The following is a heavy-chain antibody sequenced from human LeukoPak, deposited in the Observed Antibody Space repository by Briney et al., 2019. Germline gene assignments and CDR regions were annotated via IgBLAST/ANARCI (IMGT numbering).Heavy chain of an antibody. CDR1: GFTFSSYA. CDR2: ISGSGGST. CDR3: ASHGCSYGYDRDYYYGMDV. J-gene: IGHJ6*02. D-gene: IGHD5-18*01. Sequence: PGGSLRLSCAASGFTFSSYAMSWVRQAPGKGLEWVSAISGSGGSTYYADSVKGRFTISRDNSKNTLYLQMNSLRAEDTAVYYCASHGCSYGYDRDYYYGMDVWGQGTTVTVSS. V-gene: IGHV3-23*01.